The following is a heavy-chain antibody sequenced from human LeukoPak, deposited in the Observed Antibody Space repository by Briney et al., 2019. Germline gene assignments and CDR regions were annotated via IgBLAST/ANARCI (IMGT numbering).Heavy chain of an antibody. J-gene: IGHJ4*02. V-gene: IGHV4-30-4*08. CDR2: IYYSGST. CDR1: GGSISSGDYY. CDR3: ARLSPPLDY. Sequence: SETLSLTCTVSGGSISSGDYYWSWIRQPPGKGLEWIGYIYYSGSTTYNPSLKSRIIISVDTSKNQFSLKLTSVTAADTAVYYCARLSPPLDYWGQGTLVTVSS.